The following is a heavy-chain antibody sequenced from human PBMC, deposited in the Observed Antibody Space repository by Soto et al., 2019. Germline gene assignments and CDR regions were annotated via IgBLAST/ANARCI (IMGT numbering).Heavy chain of an antibody. CDR3: AKDFNSLRFLEWFSAVSPDYYYGMDV. CDR2: ISGSGGST. J-gene: IGHJ6*02. V-gene: IGHV3-23*01. CDR1: GFTFSSYA. Sequence: EVQLLESGGGLVQPGGSLRLSCAASGFTFSSYAMSWVRQAPGKGLEWVSAISGSGGSTYYADSVKGRFTISRDNSKNTLYLQMNSLRAEDTAVYYCAKDFNSLRFLEWFSAVSPDYYYGMDVWGQGTTVTVSS. D-gene: IGHD3-3*01.